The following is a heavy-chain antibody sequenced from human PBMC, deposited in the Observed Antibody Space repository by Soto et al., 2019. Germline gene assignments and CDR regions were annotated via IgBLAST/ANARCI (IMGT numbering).Heavy chain of an antibody. D-gene: IGHD6-6*01. CDR2: IYYSGST. Sequence: SETLSLTCTVSGGSISRGGYYWSWIRQHPGKGLEWIGYIYYSGSTYYNPSLKSRVTISVDTSKNQFSLKLSSVTAADTAVYYCAMEGEYSSFGMDVWGQGTTVTVSS. CDR3: AMEGEYSSFGMDV. V-gene: IGHV4-31*03. CDR1: GGSISRGGYY. J-gene: IGHJ6*02.